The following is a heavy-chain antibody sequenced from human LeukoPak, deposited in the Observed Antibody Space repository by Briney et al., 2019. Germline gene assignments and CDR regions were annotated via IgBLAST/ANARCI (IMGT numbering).Heavy chain of an antibody. CDR3: ARTPGYCSSTSCRKPFDY. D-gene: IGHD2-2*01. CDR1: GYTFTGYY. V-gene: IGHV1-2*02. CDR2: INPNSGGT. Sequence: ASVTVSCKASGYTFTGYYMHWVRQAPGQGLEWMGWINPNSGGTNYAQKFQGRVTMTRDTSISTAYMELSRLRSDDTAVYYCARTPGYCSSTSCRKPFDYWGQGTLVTVSS. J-gene: IGHJ4*02.